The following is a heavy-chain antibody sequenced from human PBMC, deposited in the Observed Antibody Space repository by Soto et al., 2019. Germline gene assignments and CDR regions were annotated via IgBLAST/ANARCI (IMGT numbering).Heavy chain of an antibody. CDR2: ISGTGGSR. Sequence: WGSLRVACVSSGFTFSSYAMSWVRQARGKGLESVPRISGTGGSRYYADAVKGRFTISRDNSKNTLYLQMNSPRAEDTAVYYCAQDQYSYDRSAYSGGGDYWGQGTMVTVSS. CDR1: GFTFSSYA. V-gene: IGHV3-23*01. D-gene: IGHD3-22*01. CDR3: AQDQYSYDRSAYSGGGDY. J-gene: IGHJ4*02.